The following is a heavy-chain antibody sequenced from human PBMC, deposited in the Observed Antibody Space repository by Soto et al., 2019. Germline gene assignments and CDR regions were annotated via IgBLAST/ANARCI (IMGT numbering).Heavy chain of an antibody. V-gene: IGHV3-23*01. D-gene: IGHD2-8*01. J-gene: IGHJ4*02. Sequence: PGGSLRLSCAASGFTFSSYPMSWVRQAPGKGLEWVSSIGGSGGTTYYADSVKGRFTVSRDNSKNTLYLQVNSLIAEDTAVYYCAKIMVSAGLDYWGQGTLVTVSS. CDR2: IGGSGGTT. CDR1: GFTFSSYP. CDR3: AKIMVSAGLDY.